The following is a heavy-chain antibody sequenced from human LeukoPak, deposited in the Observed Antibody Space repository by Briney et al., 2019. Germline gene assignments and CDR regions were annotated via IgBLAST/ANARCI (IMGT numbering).Heavy chain of an antibody. Sequence: SETLSLICTVSGLSIRSYYWSWIRQPPGKGLEWIGYIFYTGSTNYNPSLKSRVTISVDTSKNHFSLKLSSVTAADTAVYYCARVGSSYGPFDYWGQGILVTVSS. CDR3: ARVGSSYGPFDY. CDR2: IFYTGST. CDR1: GLSIRSYY. D-gene: IGHD5-18*01. V-gene: IGHV4-59*01. J-gene: IGHJ4*02.